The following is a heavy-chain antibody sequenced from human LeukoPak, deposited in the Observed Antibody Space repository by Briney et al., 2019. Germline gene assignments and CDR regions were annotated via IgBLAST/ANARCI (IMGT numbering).Heavy chain of an antibody. CDR2: ISSSGDTI. J-gene: IGHJ4*02. V-gene: IGHV3-11*01. CDR3: ARDYYDKTYYFDY. CDR1: GFTFSDFY. D-gene: IGHD3-22*01. Sequence: PGGSLRLSCAASGFTFSDFYMRWIRQAPGKGLEWISYISSSGDTIYYGDSVKGRFTISRDNAKNSLYLQMNSLRAEDTAVYYCARDYYDKTYYFDYWGQGTLVTVSS.